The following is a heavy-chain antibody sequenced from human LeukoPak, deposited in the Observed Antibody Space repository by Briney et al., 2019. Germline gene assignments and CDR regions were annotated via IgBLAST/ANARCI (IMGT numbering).Heavy chain of an antibody. CDR3: AVDEDYFDY. CDR1: GFTFSSYE. V-gene: IGHV3-48*03. Sequence: PGGSLRLSCAASGFTFSSYEMNWVRQAPGKGLEWVSYISSSGSTIYYADSVKGRFTISRDNAKNSLYLQMNSLRAGDTAVYYCAVDEDYFDYWGQGTLVTVSS. CDR2: ISSSGSTI. J-gene: IGHJ4*02. D-gene: IGHD3/OR15-3a*01.